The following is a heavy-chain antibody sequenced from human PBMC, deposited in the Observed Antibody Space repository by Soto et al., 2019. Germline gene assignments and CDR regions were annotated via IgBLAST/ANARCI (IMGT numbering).Heavy chain of an antibody. J-gene: IGHJ4*02. CDR1: VFTFSSYA. CDR2: ISGSGGST. V-gene: IGHV3-23*01. Sequence: WGSLTLSCAASVFTFSSYAMTWVLQAPGKGLEWVSAISGSGGSTYYADSVKGRFTISRDNSKNTLYLQMNSLRAEDTAVYYMAKDLTTRYSSGWVSEYWGQGTLVTVTS. D-gene: IGHD6-19*01. CDR3: AKDLTTRYSSGWVSEY.